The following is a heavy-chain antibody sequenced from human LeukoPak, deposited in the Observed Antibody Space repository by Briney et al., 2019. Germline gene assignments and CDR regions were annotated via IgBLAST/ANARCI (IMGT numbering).Heavy chain of an antibody. CDR2: MNPNSGNT. CDR1: GYTFTSYD. J-gene: IGHJ6*03. V-gene: IGHV1-8*01. Sequence: ASVKVCCKASGYTFTSYDINWVRLATGQGLEWMGWMNPNSGNTGYAQKFQGRVTITRNTSISTAYMELSSLRSEDTAVYYCARRGVGYCSSTSCPYYYYYMDVWGKGTTVTVSS. CDR3: ARRGVGYCSSTSCPYYYYYMDV. D-gene: IGHD2-2*01.